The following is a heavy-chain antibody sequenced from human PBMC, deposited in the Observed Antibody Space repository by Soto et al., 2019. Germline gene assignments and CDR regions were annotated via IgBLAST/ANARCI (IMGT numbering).Heavy chain of an antibody. CDR1: GGSISSGGYY. CDR2: IYYSGST. CDR3: ARVGGINWFDP. V-gene: IGHV4-31*03. D-gene: IGHD1-20*01. J-gene: IGHJ5*02. Sequence: LSLTCTASGGSISSGGYYWSWIRQHPGKGLGWIGYIYYSGSTYYNPSLKSRVTISVDTSKNQFSLKLSSVTAADTAVYYCARVGGINWFDPWGQGTLVTVSS.